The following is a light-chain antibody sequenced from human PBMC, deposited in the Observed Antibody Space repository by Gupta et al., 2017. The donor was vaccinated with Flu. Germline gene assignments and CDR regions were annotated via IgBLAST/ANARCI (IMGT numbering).Light chain of an antibody. CDR1: QRVSST. Sequence: SASPGESAIPSCRASQRVSSTFAWYQKTHGHAPRLLIYGAYTRATGIPARFSGSGYGTAFMLTISSLQSEDVAVYYCQQYNNGPPITFGQGTLLDI. CDR2: GAY. V-gene: IGKV3-15*01. CDR3: QQYNNGPPIT. J-gene: IGKJ5*01.